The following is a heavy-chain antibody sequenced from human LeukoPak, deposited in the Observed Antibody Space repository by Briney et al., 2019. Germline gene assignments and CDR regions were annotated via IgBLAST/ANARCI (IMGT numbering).Heavy chain of an antibody. CDR2: INPSGGST. CDR1: GYTFTTYY. D-gene: IGHD3-10*01. Sequence: ASVKVSCKASGYTFTTYYVHWVRQAPGQGLEWMGIINPSGGSTTYAQKFRGRLTMTRDMSTSTVYMELSSLRSEDTAVYYCARGFDTFASGYWGQGTLVTVSS. J-gene: IGHJ4*02. CDR3: ARGFDTFASGY. V-gene: IGHV1-46*01.